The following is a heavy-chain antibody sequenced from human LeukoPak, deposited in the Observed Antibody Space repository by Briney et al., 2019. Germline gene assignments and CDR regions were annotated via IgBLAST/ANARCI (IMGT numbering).Heavy chain of an antibody. Sequence: GGSLRLSCEGSGFSFSEYWMSWVRQAPGKGLEWVASVKQGGREKYYVDSVKGRFDISRDNAKNSLHLQMNSLRAEDTAVYYCARGRYYGMDVWGQGTTVTVSS. CDR2: VKQGGREK. CDR1: GFSFSEYW. J-gene: IGHJ6*02. CDR3: ARGRYYGMDV. V-gene: IGHV3-7*01.